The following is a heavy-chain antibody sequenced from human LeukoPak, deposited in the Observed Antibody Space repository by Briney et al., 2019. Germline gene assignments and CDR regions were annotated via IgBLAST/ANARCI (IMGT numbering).Heavy chain of an antibody. V-gene: IGHV1-18*04. Sequence: ASVPVSCKASGYTFNTYGINWVRQAPGQGLEWMGWISAYNGNTNYAQNFQGRITLTTDTSTSMAYMELTGLRSDDTAVYYCARDGRQWVPLNWFDPWGQGTLVTVSS. CDR2: ISAYNGNT. CDR1: GYTFNTYG. CDR3: ARDGRQWVPLNWFDP. D-gene: IGHD6-19*01. J-gene: IGHJ5*02.